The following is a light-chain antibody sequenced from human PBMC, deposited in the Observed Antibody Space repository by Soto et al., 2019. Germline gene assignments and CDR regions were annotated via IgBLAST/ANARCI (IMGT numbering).Light chain of an antibody. CDR3: QQYYSYPWA. J-gene: IGKJ1*01. V-gene: IGKV1-8*01. Sequence: AIRSTQSPSSRSASTGYSVPITVRASQGISSYLAWYQQKPGKAPKLLIYAASTLQSGVPSRFSGSGSGTDFTLTISCLQSEDFATYYCQQYYSYPWAFGQGTKVDIK. CDR1: QGISSY. CDR2: AAS.